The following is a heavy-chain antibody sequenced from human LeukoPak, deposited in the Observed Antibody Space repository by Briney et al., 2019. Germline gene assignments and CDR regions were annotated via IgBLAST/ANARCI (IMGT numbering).Heavy chain of an antibody. Sequence: ASVKVSCKASGYTFTGYYMHWVRQAPGQGLEWMGWINPNSGGTNYAQKFQGRVTMTRDTSISTAYMELSRLRSNDTAVYYCARYSGYDWVYARYWGQGTLVTVSS. CDR1: GYTFTGYY. CDR3: ARYSGYDWVYARY. J-gene: IGHJ4*02. CDR2: INPNSGGT. V-gene: IGHV1-2*02. D-gene: IGHD5-12*01.